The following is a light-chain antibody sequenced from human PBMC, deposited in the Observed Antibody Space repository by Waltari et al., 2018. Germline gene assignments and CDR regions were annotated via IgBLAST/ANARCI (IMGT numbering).Light chain of an antibody. CDR2: DAS. V-gene: IGKV3-11*01. J-gene: IGKJ5*01. Sequence: DMVLPQSPATLSLSPGESATLSCRASQSVSSYLAWYQQKPGQAPRLLIYDASNRATGIPARFSGSASGTYLTLTISSLEPEDFAVYYCQQRSNWPPSFGQGTRLGIK. CDR3: QQRSNWPPS. CDR1: QSVSSY.